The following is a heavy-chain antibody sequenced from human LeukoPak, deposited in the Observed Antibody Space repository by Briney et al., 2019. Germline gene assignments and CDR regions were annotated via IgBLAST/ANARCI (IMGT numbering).Heavy chain of an antibody. CDR3: MRASESYAEAFDP. V-gene: IGHV4-59*01. Sequence: SETLCLTCTVSGGTISSYYWSWLRPPPGKRLEGIGNIYYSGSTNYNPSLKSRVTISGDTSKNQFSLQLSSVTAADTAVYYCMRASESYAEAFDPWGQRKLGTVSP. CDR2: IYYSGST. CDR1: GGTISSYY. D-gene: IGHD1-26*01. J-gene: IGHJ5*02.